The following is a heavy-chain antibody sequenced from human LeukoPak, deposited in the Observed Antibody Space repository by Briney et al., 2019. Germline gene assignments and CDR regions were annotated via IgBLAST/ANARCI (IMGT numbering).Heavy chain of an antibody. CDR2: IKQDGSEK. CDR1: GFTFSRNA. V-gene: IGHV3-7*02. Sequence: GGSLRLSCAASGFTFSRNAMSWVRQAPGKGPEWVANIKQDGSEKYYVDSVKGRFTISRDNSKNTLYLQMNSLRAEDTAVYSCASHYDTSGYHYFDFWGQGTLVTVSS. J-gene: IGHJ4*02. CDR3: ASHYDTSGYHYFDF. D-gene: IGHD3-22*01.